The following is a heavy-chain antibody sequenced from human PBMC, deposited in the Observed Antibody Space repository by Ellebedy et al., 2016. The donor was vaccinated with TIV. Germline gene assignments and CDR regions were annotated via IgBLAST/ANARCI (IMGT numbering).Heavy chain of an antibody. D-gene: IGHD5-12*01. CDR2: MYHSRST. CDR1: GFSISGGYN. CDR3: ARMTSRGFPPPAY. J-gene: IGHJ4*02. Sequence: SETLSLXCTASGFSISGGYNSCFLRPPPRKLLGCIGSMYHSRSTYYNPSLKSRVTISVDTSKNQMSLKVTSVTAADTAIYYCARMTSRGFPPPAYWGQGTLVTVSS. V-gene: IGHV4-38-2*02.